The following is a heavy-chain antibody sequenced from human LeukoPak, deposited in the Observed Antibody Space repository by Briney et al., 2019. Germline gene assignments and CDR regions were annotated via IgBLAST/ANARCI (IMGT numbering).Heavy chain of an antibody. Sequence: PGKSLRLSCVASGFSFDDYAMHWVRQAPGKGLEWVSGISWNSGSIGYADSVKGRFTISRDNAKNSLYLQMNGLRAEDTALYYCAKDTARFRELGPYYFDYWGQGTLVTVSS. CDR2: ISWNSGSI. CDR3: AKDTARFRELGPYYFDY. CDR1: GFSFDDYA. J-gene: IGHJ4*02. V-gene: IGHV3-9*01. D-gene: IGHD3-16*01.